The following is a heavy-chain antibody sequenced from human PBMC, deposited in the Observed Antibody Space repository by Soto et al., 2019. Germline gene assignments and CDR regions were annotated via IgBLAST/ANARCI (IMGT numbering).Heavy chain of an antibody. CDR1: GFTFSSYA. D-gene: IGHD4-4*01. CDR3: AKVTDSNYDIDYYYGMDV. J-gene: IGHJ6*02. Sequence: GGSLRLSCAASGFTFSSYAMSWVRQAPGKGLEWVSAISGSGGSTYYADSVKGRFTISRDNSKNTLYLQMNSLRAEDTAVYYCAKVTDSNYDIDYYYGMDVWGQGTTVTVSS. CDR2: ISGSGGST. V-gene: IGHV3-23*01.